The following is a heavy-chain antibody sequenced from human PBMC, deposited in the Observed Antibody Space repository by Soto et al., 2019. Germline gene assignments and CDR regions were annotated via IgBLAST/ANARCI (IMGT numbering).Heavy chain of an antibody. D-gene: IGHD4-17*01. V-gene: IGHV3-23*01. CDR2: ISGSGGST. CDR3: ARVSPLMTTVIAYYYYGMDV. CDR1: GFTFSSYA. Sequence: GGSLRLSCAASGFTFSSYAMSWVRQAPGKGLEWVSAISGSGGSTYYADSVKGRFTISRDNSKNTLYLQMNSLRAEDTAVYYCARVSPLMTTVIAYYYYGMDVWGQGTTVTVAS. J-gene: IGHJ6*02.